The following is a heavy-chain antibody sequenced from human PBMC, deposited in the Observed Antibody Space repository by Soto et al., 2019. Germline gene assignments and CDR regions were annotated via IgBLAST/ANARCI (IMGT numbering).Heavy chain of an antibody. V-gene: IGHV1-69*01. J-gene: IGHJ6*02. D-gene: IGHD6-13*01. CDR1: GGTFSSYA. Sequence: QVQLVQSGAEVKKPGSSVKVSCKASGGTFSSYAISWVRQAPGQGLEWMGGIIPIFGTANYAQKFQGRVTITADDSTSTAYMELSSLRSEDTAVYYCARGDSSSWEYYYYYGMDVWGQGTTVTVSS. CDR2: IIPIFGTA. CDR3: ARGDSSSWEYYYYYGMDV.